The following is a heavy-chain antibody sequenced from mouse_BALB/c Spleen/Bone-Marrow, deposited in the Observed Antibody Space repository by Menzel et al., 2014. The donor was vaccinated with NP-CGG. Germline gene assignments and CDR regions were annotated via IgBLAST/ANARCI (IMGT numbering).Heavy chain of an antibody. CDR2: ILPGSGNT. V-gene: IGHV1-9*01. J-gene: IGHJ3*01. CDR1: GYTFSSYW. CDR3: ARKDYYSRFGY. D-gene: IGHD2-12*01. Sequence: QVHVKQSGAELVKPGASVKISCKATGYTFSSYWIEWVKQRPGHGLEWIGEILPGSGNTNYNEKFKGKATFTADTSSNPAYMQLSSLTSEDSGVYYCARKDYYSRFGYWGQGTLVTVSA.